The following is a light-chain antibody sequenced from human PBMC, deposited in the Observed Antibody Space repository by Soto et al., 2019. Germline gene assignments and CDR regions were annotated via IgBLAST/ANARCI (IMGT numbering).Light chain of an antibody. CDR1: QSVSSSY. CDR3: QQYGSSPPIT. Sequence: PGERATLSCRASQSVSSSYLAWYQQKPGQAPRLLIYGASSRATGIPDRFSGSGSGTDFTLSISRLEPEDFAVYYCQQYGSSPPITFGQGTRLEIK. CDR2: GAS. J-gene: IGKJ5*01. V-gene: IGKV3-20*01.